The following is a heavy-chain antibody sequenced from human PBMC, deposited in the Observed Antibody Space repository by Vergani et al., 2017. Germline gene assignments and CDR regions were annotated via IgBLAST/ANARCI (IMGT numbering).Heavy chain of an antibody. Sequence: QVQLQQWGPGLVKPSQTLSLTCTVSGGSISSGGYYWSWIRQHPGKGLEWIGYIYYSGSTYYNPSLKSRVTISVDTSKNQFSLKLSSVTAADTAVYYCARTAAHPDYYGMDVWGQGTTVTVSS. J-gene: IGHJ6*02. CDR3: ARTAAHPDYYGMDV. CDR1: GGSISSGGYY. D-gene: IGHD6-13*01. V-gene: IGHV4-31*03. CDR2: IYYSGST.